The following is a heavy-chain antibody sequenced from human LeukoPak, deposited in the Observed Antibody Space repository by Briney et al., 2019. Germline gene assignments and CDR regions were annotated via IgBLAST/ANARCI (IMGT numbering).Heavy chain of an antibody. V-gene: IGHV3-30-3*01. J-gene: IGHJ4*02. CDR1: GFAFSSYA. Sequence: PGRSLRLSCAASGFAFSSYAMHWVRQAPGKGLEWVAVISYGGSNKFYADSVKGRFTISRDNSKNTLDLQMNSLRAEDTAVYYCAREGSGDYYESSGYTCDYWGQGTLVTVSS. CDR2: ISYGGSNK. D-gene: IGHD3-22*01. CDR3: AREGSGDYYESSGYTCDY.